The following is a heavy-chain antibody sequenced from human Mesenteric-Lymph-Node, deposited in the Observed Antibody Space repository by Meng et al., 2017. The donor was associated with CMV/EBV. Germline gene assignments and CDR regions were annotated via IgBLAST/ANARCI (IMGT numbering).Heavy chain of an antibody. D-gene: IGHD1-7*01. CDR1: GFTFSSYW. V-gene: IGHV3-74*01. CDR2: INSDGSST. Sequence: GESLKISCAASGFTFSSYWMHWVRQAPGKGLVWVSRINSDGSSTSYADSVKGRFTISRDNSKNTLYLQMNSLRAEDTAVYYCAKDWMELSAFDIWGQGTMVTVSS. J-gene: IGHJ3*02. CDR3: AKDWMELSAFDI.